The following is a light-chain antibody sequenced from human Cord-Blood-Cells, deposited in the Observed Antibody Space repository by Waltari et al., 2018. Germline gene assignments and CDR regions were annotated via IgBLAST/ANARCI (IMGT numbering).Light chain of an antibody. V-gene: IGKV1-39*01. Sequence: DIQMTQSPSSLSASVADRVTITCRASQSISSSLNWYQQKPGKAPKRLIYAASSLQSGVPSRFSGSGSGTDFTLTISSLQPEDFATYYCQQSYSTPYTFGQGTKLEIK. CDR3: QQSYSTPYT. J-gene: IGKJ2*01. CDR1: QSISSS. CDR2: AAS.